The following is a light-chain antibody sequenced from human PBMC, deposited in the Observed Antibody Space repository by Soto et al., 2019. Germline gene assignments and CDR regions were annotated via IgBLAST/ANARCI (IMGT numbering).Light chain of an antibody. CDR2: KAS. V-gene: IGKV1-5*03. Sequence: ESPKTQFPSTFHEQEGDGVTITCLASQTIRSWLAWYQQKPGKAPKLLIYKASTLKSGVPSRFSGSGSGTEFTLTISSLQPDDFATYYCQHYNSHSEAFGQGTKVDIK. CDR1: QTIRSW. CDR3: QHYNSHSEA. J-gene: IGKJ1*01.